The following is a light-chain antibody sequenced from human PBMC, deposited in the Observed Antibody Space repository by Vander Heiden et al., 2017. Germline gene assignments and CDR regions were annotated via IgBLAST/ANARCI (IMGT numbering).Light chain of an antibody. CDR3: QQSYNTPYT. CDR1: QSISSY. Sequence: DIQMTKSPSSLSASVGDRVTTTCRASQSISSYLNWYQQKPGKAPKLLIYAASSLQSGVPSRFSGSGSGTDFTLTISSLQPEDFATYYCQQSYNTPYTFGQGTKLEIK. J-gene: IGKJ2*01. V-gene: IGKV1-39*01. CDR2: AAS.